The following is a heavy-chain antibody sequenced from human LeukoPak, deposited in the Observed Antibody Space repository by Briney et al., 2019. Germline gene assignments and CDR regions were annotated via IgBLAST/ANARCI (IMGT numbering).Heavy chain of an antibody. D-gene: IGHD4/OR15-4a*01. Sequence: PGGSLRLSCAASGIRFSHYGMSWVRQAPGKGLEWVSGISENGDNTYYADSVKGRFTISRDNSRDTLYLQMNSLRGEDTAVYYCAQGLYYFDYWGQGTLVTVSS. J-gene: IGHJ4*02. V-gene: IGHV3-23*01. CDR1: GIRFSHYG. CDR3: AQGLYYFDY. CDR2: ISENGDNT.